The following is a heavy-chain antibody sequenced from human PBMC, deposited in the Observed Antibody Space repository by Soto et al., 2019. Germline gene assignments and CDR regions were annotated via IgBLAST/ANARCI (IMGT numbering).Heavy chain of an antibody. J-gene: IGHJ5*02. CDR2: ISWNSGSI. CDR1: GFTFDDYA. D-gene: IGHD6-13*01. CDR3: AKGGSSSWLFDP. V-gene: IGHV3-9*01. Sequence: ESGGGLVQPGRSLRLSCAASGFTFDDYAMHWVRQAPGKGLEWVSGISWNSGSIGYADSVKGRFTISRDNAKNSLYLQMNSLRAEDTALYYCAKGGSSSWLFDPWGQGTLVTVSS.